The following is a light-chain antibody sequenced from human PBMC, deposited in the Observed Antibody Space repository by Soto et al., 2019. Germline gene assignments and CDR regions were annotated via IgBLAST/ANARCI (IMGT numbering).Light chain of an antibody. V-gene: IGLV1-51*01. J-gene: IGLJ2*01. CDR2: DND. CDR3: GTWDSSLSVGL. Sequence: QSVLTQPPSVSAAPGQKVTISCSGSSSNIGHNYVCWHQHLPGTAPKLLIFDNDKRPSGIPDRFSGSKSGTSATLGITGLQAGDEADYYCGTWDSSLSVGLFGGGTKVTVL. CDR1: SSNIGHNY.